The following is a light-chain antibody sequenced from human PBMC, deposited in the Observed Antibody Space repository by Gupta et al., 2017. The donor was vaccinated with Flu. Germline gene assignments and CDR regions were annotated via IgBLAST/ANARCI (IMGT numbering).Light chain of an antibody. V-gene: IGLV2-14*02. CDR2: EDT. CDR3: SSEATTTLV. Sequence: QGKVPKVIIYEDTKRPSGIPKRFSGFESGNTGSLTITGFQAEDEADYYCSSEATTTLVFGGGTKLTVL. J-gene: IGLJ3*02.